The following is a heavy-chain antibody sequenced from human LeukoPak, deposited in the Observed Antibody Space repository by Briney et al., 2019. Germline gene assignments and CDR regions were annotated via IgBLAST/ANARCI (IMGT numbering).Heavy chain of an antibody. CDR3: GKNHYYGSGRPYDAFDI. V-gene: IGHV3-23*01. CDR2: ISGSGGST. J-gene: IGHJ3*02. Sequence: PGGSLRLSCAASGFILSDYYMSWVRQAPGKGLEWVSAISGSGGSTYYADSVKGRFTISRDNSKNTLYLQMNSLRAEDTAVYYCGKNHYYGSGRPYDAFDIWGQGTMVTVSS. D-gene: IGHD3-10*01. CDR1: GFILSDYY.